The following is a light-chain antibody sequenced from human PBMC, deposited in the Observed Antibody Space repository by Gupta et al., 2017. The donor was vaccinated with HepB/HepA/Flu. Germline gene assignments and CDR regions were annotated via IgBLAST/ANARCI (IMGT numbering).Light chain of an antibody. Sequence: DIQLTQSPSFLSASVGDRVTITCRASQDINGYLIWYQQTPGKAPNLLIYAASTLQGGVPSRFSGSGSGTEFTLTINGLQPEDFATYYCQQFNSYPITFGQGTRLDIK. CDR3: QQFNSYPIT. V-gene: IGKV1-9*01. J-gene: IGKJ5*01. CDR1: QDINGY. CDR2: AAS.